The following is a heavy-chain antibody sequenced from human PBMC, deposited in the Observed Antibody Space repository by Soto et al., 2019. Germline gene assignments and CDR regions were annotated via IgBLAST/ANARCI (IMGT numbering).Heavy chain of an antibody. J-gene: IGHJ4*02. Sequence: QVQLVQSGAEVKKPGASVRVSCKASGYTFTSYDIYWLRQATGQGLEWMGWMNPFSGNAVYTQKFQDRVTMTRDTSINTAYMEMSGLRSADTAVYYCTRGQGNHWGQGSLVTVSS. CDR2: MNPFSGNA. CDR1: GYTFTSYD. CDR3: TRGQGNH. V-gene: IGHV1-8*01.